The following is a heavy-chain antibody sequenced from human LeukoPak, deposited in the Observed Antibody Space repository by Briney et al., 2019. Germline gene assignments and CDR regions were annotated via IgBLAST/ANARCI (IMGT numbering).Heavy chain of an antibody. Sequence: GGSLRLSCAASGFTFSGYWMHWVRQAPGKGLVWVSRISSDGSRTDYADSVKGRFTISRDNAKNTLYLRMISLRAEDTAVYYCARDGLHAHYYDSSGYYSGVEFDPWGQGTLVTVSS. CDR2: ISSDGSRT. V-gene: IGHV3-74*01. CDR1: GFTFSGYW. D-gene: IGHD3-22*01. CDR3: ARDGLHAHYYDSSGYYSGVEFDP. J-gene: IGHJ5*02.